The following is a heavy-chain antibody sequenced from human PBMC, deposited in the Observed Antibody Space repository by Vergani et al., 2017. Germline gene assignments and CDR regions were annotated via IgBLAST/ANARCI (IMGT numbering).Heavy chain of an antibody. CDR3: ARDYGGNLPAVGWFDP. CDR1: GYTFTGSY. V-gene: IGHV1-2*02. D-gene: IGHD4-23*01. CDR2: INPNSGGT. Sequence: QVQLVQSGAEVKKPGASVKVSCKASGYTFTGSYMPWVRQAPGQGLEWMGWINPNSGGTNYAQKFQGRVTMTRDTSISTAYMELSRLRSDDTAVYYCARDYGGNLPAVGWFDPWGQGTLVTVSS. J-gene: IGHJ5*02.